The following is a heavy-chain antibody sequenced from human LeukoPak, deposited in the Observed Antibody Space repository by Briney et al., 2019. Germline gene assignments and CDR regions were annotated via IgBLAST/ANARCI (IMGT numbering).Heavy chain of an antibody. CDR2: ISGSGGST. Sequence: GGSLRLSCAASGFTFSSYAMSWVRQTPGKGLEWVSAISGSGGSTYYADSVKGRFTISRDNSKNTLYLQMNSLRPEDAAVYYCARSTSSWFYVDFWGQGTLVTVSS. J-gene: IGHJ4*02. D-gene: IGHD6-13*01. V-gene: IGHV3-23*01. CDR3: ARSTSSWFYVDF. CDR1: GFTFSSYA.